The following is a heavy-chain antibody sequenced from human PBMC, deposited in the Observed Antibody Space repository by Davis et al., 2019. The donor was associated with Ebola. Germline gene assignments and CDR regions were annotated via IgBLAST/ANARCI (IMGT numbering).Heavy chain of an antibody. D-gene: IGHD5-24*01. Sequence: GESLKISCKGSGYSFTSYWIGWVRQMPGKGLECMGIIFPGDSDTRYSPSFQGQVTISADKSINTAYLQWSSLKASDTAMYYCARGTDGYNPGGYFDSWGQGTLVTVSS. V-gene: IGHV5-51*01. J-gene: IGHJ4*02. CDR1: GYSFTSYW. CDR3: ARGTDGYNPGGYFDS. CDR2: IFPGDSDT.